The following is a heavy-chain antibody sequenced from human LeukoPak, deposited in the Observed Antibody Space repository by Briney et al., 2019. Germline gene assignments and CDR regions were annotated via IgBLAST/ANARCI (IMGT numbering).Heavy chain of an antibody. D-gene: IGHD2-15*01. V-gene: IGHV4-59*12. J-gene: IGHJ4*02. CDR3: AAHYPGYCSGGSCYASY. CDR2: IDYSGST. CDR1: GGSISSYY. Sequence: PSETPSLTCTVSGGSISSYYWSWTRQPPGKGLEWIGYIDYSGSTNYNPSLKSRVTISLETSKSQFSLKLSSVTAADTAVYFCAAHYPGYCSGGSCYASYWGQGTLVTVSS.